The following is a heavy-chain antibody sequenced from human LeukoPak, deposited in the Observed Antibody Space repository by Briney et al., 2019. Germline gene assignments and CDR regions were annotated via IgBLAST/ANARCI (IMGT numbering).Heavy chain of an antibody. CDR3: ARRAQGSTLDFDY. CDR1: GYTFTSNY. Sequence: SVKVSCKAFGYTFTSNYMHWVRQAPGQGLEWMGGIIPIFGTANYAQKFQGRVTITADESTSTVYMELSSLRSEDTAVYYCARRAQGSTLDFDYWGQGTLVTVSS. CDR2: IIPIFGTA. D-gene: IGHD3-10*01. V-gene: IGHV1-69*13. J-gene: IGHJ4*02.